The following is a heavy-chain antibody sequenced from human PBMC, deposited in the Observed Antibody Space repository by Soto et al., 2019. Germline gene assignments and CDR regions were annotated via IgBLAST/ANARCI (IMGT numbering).Heavy chain of an antibody. CDR1: GGTLSGHA. CDR2: TIPVFDTA. Sequence: QVQLEQSGAEVKKPGSSVKVSCKASGGTLSGHAIAWLRQAPGQGLEWMGGTIPVFDTAKYAQKFQGRVTVTADKSTYTSCREVCSLRTRDSASYLGGRGVNGWINNYAGRSAVDILCQGTMVIVSS. J-gene: IGHJ3*02. V-gene: IGHV1-69*06. D-gene: IGHD3-9*01. CDR3: GRGVNGWINNYAGRSAVDI.